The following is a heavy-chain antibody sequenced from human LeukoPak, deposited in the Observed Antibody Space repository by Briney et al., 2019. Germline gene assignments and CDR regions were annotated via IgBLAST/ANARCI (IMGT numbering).Heavy chain of an antibody. CDR3: ARQVVITGPLDY. CDR1: GFTFSRYW. CDR2: IDSDGTNR. J-gene: IGHJ4*02. Sequence: GGSLRLSCAASGFTFSRYWMHWVRQTPGKGLVWVSRIDSDGTNRDYADSVKGRFTISRDNAKNSLYLQMSSLRAEDTAVYYCARQVVITGPLDYWGQGTLVTVSS. D-gene: IGHD3-22*01. V-gene: IGHV3-74*01.